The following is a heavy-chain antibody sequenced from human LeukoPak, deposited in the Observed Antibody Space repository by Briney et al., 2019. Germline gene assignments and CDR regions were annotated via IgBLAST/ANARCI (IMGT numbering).Heavy chain of an antibody. Sequence: GESLKISCKGSGYSFTSYWIGWVRQMPGKGLEWMGIIYPGDSDTRHSPSFQGQVTISADKSISTAYLQWSSLKASDTAMYYCASGYSSSWVDFDYWGQGTLVTVSS. V-gene: IGHV5-51*01. D-gene: IGHD6-13*01. CDR3: ASGYSSSWVDFDY. J-gene: IGHJ4*02. CDR1: GYSFTSYW. CDR2: IYPGDSDT.